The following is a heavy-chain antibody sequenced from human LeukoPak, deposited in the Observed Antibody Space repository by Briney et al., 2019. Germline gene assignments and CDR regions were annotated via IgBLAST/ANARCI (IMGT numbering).Heavy chain of an antibody. Sequence: GGSLRLSCAAPGFTFSSYAMSWVRQAPGKGLEWVSAISGSGGSTYYADSVKGRFTISRDNSKNTLYLQMNSLRAEDTAVYYCAKDLGWFGEFDLDYWGQGTLVTVSS. V-gene: IGHV3-23*01. CDR1: GFTFSSYA. D-gene: IGHD3-10*01. CDR2: ISGSGGST. J-gene: IGHJ4*02. CDR3: AKDLGWFGEFDLDY.